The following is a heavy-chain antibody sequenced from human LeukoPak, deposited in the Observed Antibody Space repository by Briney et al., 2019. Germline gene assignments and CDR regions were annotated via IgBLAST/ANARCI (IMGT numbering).Heavy chain of an antibody. CDR2: ISAYNGNT. V-gene: IGHV1-18*01. Sequence: ASVKVSCKASGYTFTSYGISWVRQAPGQGLEWMGWISAYNGNTNYAQKLQGRVTMTRDMSTSTVYMELSSLRSEDTAVYYCARGQLLPAAMGGAYSSSWKRLGAFDIWGQGTMVTVSS. CDR3: ARGQLLPAAMGGAYSSSWKRLGAFDI. J-gene: IGHJ3*02. D-gene: IGHD6-13*01. CDR1: GYTFTSYG.